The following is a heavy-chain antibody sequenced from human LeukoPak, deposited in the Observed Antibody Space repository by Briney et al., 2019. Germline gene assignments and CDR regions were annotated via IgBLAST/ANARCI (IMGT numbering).Heavy chain of an antibody. D-gene: IGHD3-3*01. Sequence: GASVKVSCKVSGYTLTELSMHWVRQAPGEGLEWMGGFDPEDGETIYAQKFQGRVTMTEDTSTDTAYMELSSLRSEDTAVYYCATAVLRFLEWKQATDYGMDVWGQGTTVTVSS. CDR3: ATAVLRFLEWKQATDYGMDV. J-gene: IGHJ6*02. V-gene: IGHV1-24*01. CDR2: FDPEDGET. CDR1: GYTLTELS.